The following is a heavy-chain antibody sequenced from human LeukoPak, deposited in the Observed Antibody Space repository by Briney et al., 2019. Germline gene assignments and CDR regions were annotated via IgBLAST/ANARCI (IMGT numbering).Heavy chain of an antibody. CDR1: GYTFTGYY. J-gene: IGHJ4*02. CDR2: INPNSGGT. Sequence: ASVKVSCKASGYTFTGYYMHWVRQAPRQGLEWMGWINPNSGGTNYAQKFQGRVTMTRDTSISTAYMELSRLRSDDTAVYYCARAPSSSWYLIDYWGQGTLVTVSS. V-gene: IGHV1-2*02. D-gene: IGHD6-13*01. CDR3: ARAPSSSWYLIDY.